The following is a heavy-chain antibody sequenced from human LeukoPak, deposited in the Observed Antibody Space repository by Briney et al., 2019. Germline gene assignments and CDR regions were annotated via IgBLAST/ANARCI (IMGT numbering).Heavy chain of an antibody. J-gene: IGHJ5*02. CDR2: IYPGDSDT. CDR1: GYTFTSYW. Sequence: KPGESLKISCKGSGYTFTSYWIAWVRQMPGKGLEWMGIIYPGDSDTRYSPSFQGQVTISADKSISTTYLQWSSLKASDTAMYYCARHSGSSVYNWFDPWGQGTLVTVSS. CDR3: ARHSGSSVYNWFDP. D-gene: IGHD6-6*01. V-gene: IGHV5-51*01.